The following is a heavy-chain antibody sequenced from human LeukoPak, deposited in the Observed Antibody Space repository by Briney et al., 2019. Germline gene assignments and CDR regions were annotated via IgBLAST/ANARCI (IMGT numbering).Heavy chain of an antibody. J-gene: IGHJ4*02. Sequence: SQTLSLTCTVSGASISSGDSYWSWIRQHPGKGLEWIGYIYYSGTAYYHPSLRSRVSISVDTSKNQSSLKLNSVTAADTAVYYCASVREASISPYFDYWGQGTLVTVSS. D-gene: IGHD2/OR15-2a*01. CDR3: ASVREASISPYFDY. V-gene: IGHV4-31*03. CDR1: GASISSGDSY. CDR2: IYYSGTA.